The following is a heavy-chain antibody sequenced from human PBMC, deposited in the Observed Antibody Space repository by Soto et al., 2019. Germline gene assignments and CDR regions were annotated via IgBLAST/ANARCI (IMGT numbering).Heavy chain of an antibody. D-gene: IGHD4-17*01. CDR1: GGEGVWNTVA. V-gene: IGHV6-1*01. CDR3: ARDQEDGDYYYYSYMAV. CDR2: TYYRSKWYN. J-gene: IGHJ6*03. Sequence: SHSLTDTGRMSGGEGVWNTVAADWFRQSPSRGLEWLGRTYYRSKWYNDYAVSVKSRITINTDTSKNQFSLQLNSVTPEDTAVYYCARDQEDGDYYYYSYMAVWGKGTTVTVSS.